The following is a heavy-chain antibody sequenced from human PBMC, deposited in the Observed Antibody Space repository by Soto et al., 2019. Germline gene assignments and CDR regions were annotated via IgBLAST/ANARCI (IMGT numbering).Heavy chain of an antibody. D-gene: IGHD2-15*01. Sequence: PSETLSLTCTVSGGSISGSYWSWIRQTPGKGLEWVGYIHYSGSTNYNPSLKSRVTMSVDSATNQFSLQLSSVTAADTAVYFCTKYRRTDAEGYSCDYWGQVALVTVSS. CDR1: GGSISGSY. CDR2: IHYSGST. J-gene: IGHJ4*02. CDR3: TKYRRTDAEGYSCDY. V-gene: IGHV4-59*01.